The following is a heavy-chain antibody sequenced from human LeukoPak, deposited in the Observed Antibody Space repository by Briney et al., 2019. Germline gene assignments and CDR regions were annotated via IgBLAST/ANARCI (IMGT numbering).Heavy chain of an antibody. CDR2: ISSSGSTI. V-gene: IGHV3-11*01. CDR3: ARAFPPMTSNDYYPLGLDP. CDR1: GFTFSDYY. J-gene: IGHJ5*02. D-gene: IGHD3-16*01. Sequence: GGSLRLSCAASGFTFSDYYMSWIRQAPGKGLEWVSYISSSGSTIYYADSVKGRFTISRDNAKNSLYLPMNSLRAEDTAVYYCARAFPPMTSNDYYPLGLDPWGQGTLVTVSS.